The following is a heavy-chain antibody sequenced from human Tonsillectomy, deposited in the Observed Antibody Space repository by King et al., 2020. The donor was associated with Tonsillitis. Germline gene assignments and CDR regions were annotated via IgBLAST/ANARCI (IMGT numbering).Heavy chain of an antibody. V-gene: IGHV1-2*02. D-gene: IGHD6-19*01. CDR1: RDSFTGYY. CDR2: INPNSGGT. Sequence: VQLVQSGAEVKKPGASVKVSCKGSRDSFTGYYMHWVRQAPGQGLEWMGWINPNSGGTKYAQKFQGRVTMTRDTSISTAYMELSSLKSDDTAVYYCARALLGAVSVYIFAYWGQGTLVTVSS. J-gene: IGHJ4*02. CDR3: ARALLGAVSVYIFAY.